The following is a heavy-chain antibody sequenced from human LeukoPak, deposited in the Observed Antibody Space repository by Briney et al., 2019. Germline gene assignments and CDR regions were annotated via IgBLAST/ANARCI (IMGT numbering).Heavy chain of an antibody. CDR1: GGTFSSYA. CDR2: IIPILGIA. D-gene: IGHD3-9*01. CDR3: ARDRPYYDIASDAFDI. V-gene: IGHV1-69*04. Sequence: SVKVSCKASGGTFSSYAISWVRQAPGQGLEWMGRIIPILGIANYAQKFQGRVTITRDTSASTAYMELSSLRSEDTAVYYCARDRPYYDIASDAFDIWGQGTMVTVSS. J-gene: IGHJ3*02.